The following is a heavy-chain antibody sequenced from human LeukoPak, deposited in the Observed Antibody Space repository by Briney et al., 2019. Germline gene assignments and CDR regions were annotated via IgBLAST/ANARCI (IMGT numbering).Heavy chain of an antibody. V-gene: IGHV3-74*01. D-gene: IGHD2-15*01. CDR1: GFTFSNYW. CDR2: IVGDGSAT. Sequence: GGSLRLSCAASGFTFSNYWMHWVRQAPGKGLVWVSRIVGDGSATIYADSVKGRFTISRDNAKDTLYLQMNSLRAEDTAVYYCARDGSLPDYWGQGTLVTVSS. CDR3: ARDGSLPDY. J-gene: IGHJ4*02.